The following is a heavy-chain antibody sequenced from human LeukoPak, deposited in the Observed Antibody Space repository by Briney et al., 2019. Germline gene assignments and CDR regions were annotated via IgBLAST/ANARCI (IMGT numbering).Heavy chain of an antibody. D-gene: IGHD3-10*01. CDR2: IYYSGST. V-gene: IGHV4-39*01. CDR1: GGSISSSSSY. J-gene: IGHJ4*02. Sequence: PSETLSLTCTVSGGSISSSSSYWGWIRQPPGKGLEWIGSIYYSGSTYYNPSLKSRVTISVDTSKNQFSLKLSSVTAADTAVYYCARGRDYYGSGSYYKKRPNSGLTFDYWGQGTLVTVSS. CDR3: ARGRDYYGSGSYYKKRPNSGLTFDY.